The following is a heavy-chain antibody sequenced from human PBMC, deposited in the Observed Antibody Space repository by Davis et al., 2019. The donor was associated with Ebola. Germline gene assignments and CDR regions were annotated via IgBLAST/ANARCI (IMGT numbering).Heavy chain of an antibody. Sequence: GESLKISCAASGFTFSSYAMSWVRQAPGKGLEWVANIKQDGSEKYYVDSVKGRFTISRDNAKNSLYLQMNSLRAEDTAVYYCARDEGDDFWSGYYRLWGQGTLVTVSS. CDR1: GFTFSSYA. D-gene: IGHD3-3*01. J-gene: IGHJ4*02. V-gene: IGHV3-7*03. CDR3: ARDEGDDFWSGYYRL. CDR2: IKQDGSEK.